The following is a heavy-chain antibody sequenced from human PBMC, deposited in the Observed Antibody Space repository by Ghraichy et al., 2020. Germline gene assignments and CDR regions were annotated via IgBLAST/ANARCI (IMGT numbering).Heavy chain of an antibody. CDR2: INHSGST. D-gene: IGHD3-10*01. J-gene: IGHJ5*02. Sequence: SETLSLTCAVYGGSFSGYYWSWIRQPPGKGLEWIGEINHSGSTNYNPSLKSRVTISVDTSKNQFSLKLSSVTAADTAVYYCAREWRITMVRGVIKRGWFDPWGQGTLVTVSS. CDR1: GGSFSGYY. CDR3: AREWRITMVRGVIKRGWFDP. V-gene: IGHV4-34*01.